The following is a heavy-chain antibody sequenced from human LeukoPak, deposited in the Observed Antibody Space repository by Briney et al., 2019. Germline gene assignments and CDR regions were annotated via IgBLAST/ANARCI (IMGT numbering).Heavy chain of an antibody. J-gene: IGHJ4*02. CDR1: SGSISSYY. D-gene: IGHD6-19*01. Sequence: TSETLSLTCTVSSGSISSYYWSWIRQPPGKGLEWIGYIYYSGSTNYNPSLESRVTISMDTSKNQFSLKLTSVTAADTAVYYCARYGYSSGFYSFDYWGQGTLVTVSS. V-gene: IGHV4-59*01. CDR3: ARYGYSSGFYSFDY. CDR2: IYYSGST.